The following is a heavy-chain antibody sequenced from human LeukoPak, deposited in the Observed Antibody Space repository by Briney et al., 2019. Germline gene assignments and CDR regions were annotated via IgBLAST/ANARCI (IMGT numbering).Heavy chain of an antibody. D-gene: IGHD2-15*01. CDR1: GFTFSSYS. V-gene: IGHV3-48*04. Sequence: GGSLRLSCAASGFTFSSYSMNWVRQAPGKGLEWVSYISSSSSTIYYADSVKGRFTISRDNAKNSLYLQMNSLRAEDTAVYYCAYLGYCSGGSCTYYYYGMDVWGQGTTVTVSS. CDR3: AYLGYCSGGSCTYYYYGMDV. J-gene: IGHJ6*02. CDR2: ISSSSSTI.